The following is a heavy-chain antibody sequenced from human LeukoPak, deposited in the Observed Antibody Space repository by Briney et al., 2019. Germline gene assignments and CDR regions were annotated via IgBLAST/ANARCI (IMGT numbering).Heavy chain of an antibody. CDR1: GFTFSSYS. CDR3: ARRIHRDDAFDI. V-gene: IGHV3-21*01. CDR2: ISSSSSYI. Sequence: PGGSLRLSCAASGFTFSSYSMNWVRQAPGKGLEWVSSISSSSSYIYYADSVKGRFTISRDNAKNSLYLQMNSLRAEDTAVYYCARRIHRDDAFDIWGQGTMVTVSS. D-gene: IGHD5-24*01. J-gene: IGHJ3*02.